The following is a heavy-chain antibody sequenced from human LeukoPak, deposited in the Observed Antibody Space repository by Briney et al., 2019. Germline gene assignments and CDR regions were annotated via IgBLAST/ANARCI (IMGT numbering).Heavy chain of an antibody. Sequence: GGSLRLSCVASGFTFGKYWMSWVRQAPGKGLEWVANIKLDGSEKNYVDSVKGRFTISRDNAKNSLYLQMNSLRAEDTAVYYCGGNFDYWGQGTLVTVSS. CDR2: IKLDGSEK. V-gene: IGHV3-7*03. J-gene: IGHJ4*02. CDR1: GFTFGKYW. CDR3: GGNFDY.